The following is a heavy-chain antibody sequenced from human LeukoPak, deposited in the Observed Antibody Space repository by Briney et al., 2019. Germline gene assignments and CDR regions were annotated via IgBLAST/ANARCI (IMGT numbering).Heavy chain of an antibody. Sequence: GGSLRLSCAASGFTFDDYAMHWVRQAPGKGLEWVSGISWNSGSIGYADSVKGRFTISRDNAKNSLYLQMNSLRAEDTALYYCAKGISGLPNAFDIWGHGTMVTVSS. CDR2: ISWNSGSI. D-gene: IGHD3-22*01. CDR1: GFTFDDYA. CDR3: AKGISGLPNAFDI. J-gene: IGHJ3*02. V-gene: IGHV3-9*01.